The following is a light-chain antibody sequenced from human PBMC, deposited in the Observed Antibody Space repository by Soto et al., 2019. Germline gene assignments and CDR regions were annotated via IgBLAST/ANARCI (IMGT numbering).Light chain of an antibody. CDR3: QRSGSAPPYI. Sequence: EIVLTQSPATLSSFPGDRVTLSCRASQYINTRLAWYQHRPGQAPRLLIYQTSIRAAGIPARFSASGSGTDFTLTISDVQPEDFGVYYCQRSGSAPPYIFGAGTRLDI. J-gene: IGKJ2*01. CDR1: QYINTR. CDR2: QTS. V-gene: IGKV3D-11*03.